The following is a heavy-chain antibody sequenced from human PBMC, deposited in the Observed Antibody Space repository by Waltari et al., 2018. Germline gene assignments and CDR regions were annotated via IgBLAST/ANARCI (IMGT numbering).Heavy chain of an antibody. CDR3: ARRLVGFKGFDY. Sequence: QVQLQQWGAGLLKPSETLSLTCAVYGGSFSGYYWSWIRQPPGKGLEWIGEINHSGSTNHNPSLKSRVTISVDTSKNQFSLKLSSVTAADTAVYYCARRLVGFKGFDYWGQGTLVTVSS. CDR1: GGSFSGYY. V-gene: IGHV4-34*01. CDR2: INHSGST. D-gene: IGHD3-10*01. J-gene: IGHJ4*02.